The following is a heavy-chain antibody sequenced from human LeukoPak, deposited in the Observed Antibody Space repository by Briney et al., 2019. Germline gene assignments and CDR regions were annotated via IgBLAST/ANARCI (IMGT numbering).Heavy chain of an antibody. J-gene: IGHJ1*01. CDR2: IYYSGST. Sequence: PSETLSLTCTVSGGSISSSSYYWGWIRQPPGKGLEWIGSIYYSGSTYYNPSLKSRVTISVDTSKNQFSLKLSSVTAADTAVYYCAIIRRELSKMTEYFQHWGQGTLVTVSS. CDR1: GGSISSSSYY. V-gene: IGHV4-39*07. CDR3: AIIRRELSKMTEYFQH. D-gene: IGHD1-26*01.